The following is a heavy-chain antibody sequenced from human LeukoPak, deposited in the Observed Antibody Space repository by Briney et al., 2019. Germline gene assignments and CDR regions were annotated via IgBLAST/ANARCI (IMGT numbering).Heavy chain of an antibody. CDR2: ISSSSSTI. CDR3: ARDPPLSMVRGVEFDY. J-gene: IGHJ4*02. D-gene: IGHD3-10*01. V-gene: IGHV3-48*01. CDR1: GFTFSSYS. Sequence: GGSLRLSCAASGFTFSSYSMNWVRQAPGKGLEWVSYISSSSSTIYYADSVKGRFTISRDNAKNSLYLQMNSLRAEDTAVYYCARDPPLSMVRGVEFDYWGQGTLVTVSS.